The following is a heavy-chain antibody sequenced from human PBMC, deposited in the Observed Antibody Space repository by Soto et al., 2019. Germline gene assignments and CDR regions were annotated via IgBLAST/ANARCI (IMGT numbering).Heavy chain of an antibody. CDR2: ISGSGAST. J-gene: IGHJ4*02. CDR3: AKHRYDFGDYSDF. Sequence: ESGGGLIQPGGSLRLSCAASGFTFSSSAISWVRQAPAKGLEWVTTISGSGASTNYADSVRGRFTISRDNSKNTVSLQMNSLRAEDTAVYYCAKHRYDFGDYSDFWGQGTLVTVSS. CDR1: GFTFSSSA. D-gene: IGHD4-17*01. V-gene: IGHV3-23*01.